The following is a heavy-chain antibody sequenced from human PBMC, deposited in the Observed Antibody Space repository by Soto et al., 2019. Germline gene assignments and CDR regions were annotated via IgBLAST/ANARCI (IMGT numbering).Heavy chain of an antibody. V-gene: IGHV3-21*01. CDR2: ISSSSSYI. CDR1: GFTFSSYS. CDR3: ATAGGGLEWLFQNYYYYGMDV. J-gene: IGHJ6*02. Sequence: GGSLRLSCAASGFTFSSYSMNWVRQAPGKGLEWVSSISSSSSYIYYADSVKGRFTISRDNAKNSLYLQMNSLRAEDTAVYYCATAGGGLEWLFQNYYYYGMDVWGQGTTVTVSS. D-gene: IGHD3-3*01.